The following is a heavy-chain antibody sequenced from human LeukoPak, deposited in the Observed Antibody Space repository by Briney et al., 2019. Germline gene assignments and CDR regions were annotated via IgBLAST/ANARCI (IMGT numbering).Heavy chain of an antibody. Sequence: GGSLRLSCAASGFSFSTCGMNWVRQAPGKGLEWVSYISGNSKTIYYADSVKGRFTISRDNAKNSLYLQMNSLRDEDTAVYYCARDYRYYDSSGYYSFDYWGQGTLVTVSS. CDR2: ISGNSKTI. D-gene: IGHD3-22*01. J-gene: IGHJ4*02. V-gene: IGHV3-48*02. CDR3: ARDYRYYDSSGYYSFDY. CDR1: GFSFSTCG.